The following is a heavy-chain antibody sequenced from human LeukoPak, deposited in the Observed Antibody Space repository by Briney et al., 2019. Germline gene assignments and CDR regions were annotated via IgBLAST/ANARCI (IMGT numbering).Heavy chain of an antibody. CDR3: ARLKATVSIHAYFDY. CDR2: ICTSGST. J-gene: IGHJ4*02. CDR1: GGSISTYC. V-gene: IGHV4-4*07. Sequence: SETLSLTCTVSGGSISTYCWSWIRQPAGKGLEWIGHICTSGSTNYNPSPKSRVTISSDTSKNQFSLELSSVTAADTAVYYCARLKATVSIHAYFDYWGQGTLVTVSS. D-gene: IGHD4-17*01.